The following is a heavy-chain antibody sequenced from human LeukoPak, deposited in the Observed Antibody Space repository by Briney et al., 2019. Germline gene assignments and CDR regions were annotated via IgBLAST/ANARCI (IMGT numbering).Heavy chain of an antibody. D-gene: IGHD3-3*01. Sequence: SETLSLTCTVSGGSISSYYWSWIRQPPGKGLEWIGYIYYSGSTNYNPSLKSRVTISVDTSKNQFSLKLSSVTAADTAVYYCARVKTYYDFWSGYYTHLYFDYWGRGTLVTVSS. CDR3: ARVKTYYDFWSGYYTHLYFDY. J-gene: IGHJ4*02. CDR1: GGSISSYY. V-gene: IGHV4-59*01. CDR2: IYYSGST.